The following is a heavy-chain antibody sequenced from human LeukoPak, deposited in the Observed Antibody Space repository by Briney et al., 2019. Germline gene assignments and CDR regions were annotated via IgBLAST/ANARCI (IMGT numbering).Heavy chain of an antibody. Sequence: PGGSLRLSCAASGFTFSSYGIHWVRQAPGRGLEWVAVIWYDGSNKYYADSVKGRFTISRDNSKNTLYLQMNSLRAEDTAVYYCAKSGIVATIPHDYWGQGTLVTVSS. CDR3: AKSGIVATIPHDY. J-gene: IGHJ4*02. CDR1: GFTFSSYG. CDR2: IWYDGSNK. V-gene: IGHV3-33*06. D-gene: IGHD5-12*01.